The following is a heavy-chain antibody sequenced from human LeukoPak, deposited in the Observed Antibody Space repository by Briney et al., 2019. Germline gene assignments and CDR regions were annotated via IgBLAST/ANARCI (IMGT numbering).Heavy chain of an antibody. J-gene: IGHJ4*02. CDR3: ARGLRDGYNGDY. CDR1: GGSFSGYY. V-gene: IGHV4-34*01. D-gene: IGHD5-24*01. Sequence: PSETLSLTCAVNGGSFSGYYWSWIRQPPGKGLEWIGEINHSGSTNYNPSLKSRVTISVDTSKNQFSLKLSSVTAADTAVYYCARGLRDGYNGDYWGQGTLVTVSS. CDR2: INHSGST.